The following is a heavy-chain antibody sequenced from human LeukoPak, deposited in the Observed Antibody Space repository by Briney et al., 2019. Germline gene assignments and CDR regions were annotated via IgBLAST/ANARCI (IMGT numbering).Heavy chain of an antibody. D-gene: IGHD2-2*03. Sequence: SETLSLTXTVSGGSISSSSYYWGWIRQPPGNGLEWIGSIYYSGSTYYNPSLKSRVTISVDTSKNQFSLKLSSVTAADTAVYYCARHGGYCSSTSCRRNWFDPWGQGTLVTVSS. CDR1: GGSISSSSYY. J-gene: IGHJ5*02. CDR2: IYYSGST. CDR3: ARHGGYCSSTSCRRNWFDP. V-gene: IGHV4-39*01.